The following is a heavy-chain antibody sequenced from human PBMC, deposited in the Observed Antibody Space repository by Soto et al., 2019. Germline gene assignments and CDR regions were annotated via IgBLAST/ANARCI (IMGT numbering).Heavy chain of an antibody. D-gene: IGHD6-19*01. J-gene: IGHJ4*02. CDR3: AKTVAVAGTRYYFDY. V-gene: IGHV3-30*18. CDR1: GFTFSSYG. Sequence: GGSLRLSCAASGFTFSSYGMHWVRQAPGKGLEWVAVISYDGSNKHYADSVKGRFTISRDNSKNTLYLQMNSLRAEDTAVYYCAKTVAVAGTRYYFDYWGQGTLVTVSS. CDR2: ISYDGSNK.